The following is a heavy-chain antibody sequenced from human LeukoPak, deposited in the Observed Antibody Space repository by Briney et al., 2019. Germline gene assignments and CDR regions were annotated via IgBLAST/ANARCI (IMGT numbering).Heavy chain of an antibody. D-gene: IGHD6-13*01. CDR1: GYTFTGYY. CDR3: ARMRDSSWYLAEYYFDY. Sequence: ASVKVSCKASGYTFTGYYMHCVRQAPGQGLEWMGWINPNSGGTNYAQKFQGRVTMTRDTSISTAYMELSRLRSDDTAVYYCARMRDSSWYLAEYYFDYWGQGTLVTVSS. V-gene: IGHV1-2*02. CDR2: INPNSGGT. J-gene: IGHJ4*02.